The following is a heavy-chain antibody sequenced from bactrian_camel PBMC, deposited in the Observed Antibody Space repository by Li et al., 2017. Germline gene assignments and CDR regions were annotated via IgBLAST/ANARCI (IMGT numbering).Heavy chain of an antibody. CDR2: IGSYGNL. D-gene: IGHD1*01. CDR1: GYTSSTWC. Sequence: HVQLVESGGGSVQAGGSLRLSCTVSGYTSSTWCMAWFRQAPGSEREGVASIGSYGNLYYSDSVKGRFTISKDNTTNTLYLQMDSLKPEDAAMYYCAAVCTYLYTWDDRRKYSNWGLGTQVTVS. J-gene: IGHJ4*01. V-gene: IGHV3S55*01. CDR3: AAVCTYLYTWDDRRKYSN.